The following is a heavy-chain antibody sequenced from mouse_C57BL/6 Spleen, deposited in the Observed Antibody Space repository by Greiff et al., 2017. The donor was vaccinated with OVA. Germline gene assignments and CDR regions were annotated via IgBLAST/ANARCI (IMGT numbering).Heavy chain of an antibody. V-gene: IGHV5-12*01. CDR1: GFTFSDYY. CDR2: ISNGGGST. CDR3: ARHLLGAMDY. D-gene: IGHD2-10*01. Sequence: VQLKESGGGLVQPGGSLKLSCAASGFTFSDYYMYWVRQTPEKRLEWVAYISNGGGSTYYPDTVKGRFTISRDNAKNTLYLQMSRLKSEDTAMYYCARHLLGAMDYWGQGTSVTVSS. J-gene: IGHJ4*01.